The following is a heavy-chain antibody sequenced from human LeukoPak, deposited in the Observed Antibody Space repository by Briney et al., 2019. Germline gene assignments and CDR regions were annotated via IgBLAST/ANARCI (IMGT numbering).Heavy chain of an antibody. V-gene: IGHV3-7*01. CDR3: ARDPGNGDYGQAFDI. D-gene: IGHD4-17*01. Sequence: GGSLRLSCAASGFTFSCYWMSWVRQAPGKGLEWVANIKQDGSEKYYVDSVKGRFTISRDNAKNSLYLQMNSLRAEDTAVYYCARDPGNGDYGQAFDIWGQGTMVTVSS. CDR2: IKQDGSEK. CDR1: GFTFSCYW. J-gene: IGHJ3*02.